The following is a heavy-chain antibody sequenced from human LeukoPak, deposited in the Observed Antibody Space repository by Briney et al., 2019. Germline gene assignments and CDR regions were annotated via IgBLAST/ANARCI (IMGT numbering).Heavy chain of an antibody. CDR1: GFTFSSYE. Sequence: PGGSLRLSCAASGFTFSSYEMSWVRQAPGKGLEWVSYISSSGSTIYYADSVKGRFAISRDNAKNSLYLQMNSLRAEDTAVYYCARVDCSSTSCYSGDIDYWGQGTLVTVSS. V-gene: IGHV3-48*03. J-gene: IGHJ4*02. D-gene: IGHD2-2*01. CDR2: ISSSGSTI. CDR3: ARVDCSSTSCYSGDIDY.